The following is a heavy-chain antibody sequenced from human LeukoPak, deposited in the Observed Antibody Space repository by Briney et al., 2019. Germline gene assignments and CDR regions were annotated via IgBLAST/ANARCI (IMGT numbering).Heavy chain of an antibody. CDR2: IYNFGST. CDR1: GGSISSYY. CDR3: ARAIVVVVTAPPYWYFDL. D-gene: IGHD2-21*02. Sequence: SETLSLTCTVSGGSISSYYWSWIRQSREKGLEWVGHIYNFGSTNYNPSLKSRVTISVDTSKNQFSLKLSSVTAADTAVYYCARAIVVVVTAPPYWYFDLWGRGTLVTVSS. V-gene: IGHV4-4*08. J-gene: IGHJ2*01.